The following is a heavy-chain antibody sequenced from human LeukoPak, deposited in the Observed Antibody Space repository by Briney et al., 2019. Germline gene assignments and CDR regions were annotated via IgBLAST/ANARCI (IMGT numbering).Heavy chain of an antibody. CDR1: GYIFSHYY. J-gene: IGHJ4*02. V-gene: IGHV1-46*01. Sequence: GASVKVSCKASGYIFSHYYMHWVRQAPGQGLEWMGIINPSGITVYVQKFQDRVTMTTDMSTSTVYMELTSLRSDDTAVYYCARATPGRGSSWSLFDYWGQGTLVTVSS. CDR2: INPSGIT. D-gene: IGHD6-13*01. CDR3: ARATPGRGSSWSLFDY.